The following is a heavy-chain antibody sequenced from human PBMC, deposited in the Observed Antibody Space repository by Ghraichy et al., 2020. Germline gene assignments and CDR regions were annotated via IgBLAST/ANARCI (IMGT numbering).Heavy chain of an antibody. CDR2: TYYRSKWYN. CDR1: GDSVSSNSAA. Sequence: SQTLSLTCAISGDSVSSNSAAWNWIRQSPSRGLEWLGRTYYRSKWYNDYAVSVKSRITINPDTSKNQFSLQLNSVTPGDTAVYYCARDLTVTARDYYYYYMDVWGKGTTVTVSS. V-gene: IGHV6-1*01. D-gene: IGHD4-11*01. CDR3: ARDLTVTARDYYYYYMDV. J-gene: IGHJ6*03.